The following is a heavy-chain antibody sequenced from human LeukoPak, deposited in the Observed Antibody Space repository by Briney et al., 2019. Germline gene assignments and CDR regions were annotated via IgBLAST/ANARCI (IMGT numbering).Heavy chain of an antibody. D-gene: IGHD5-18*01. CDR2: ISSNSSYI. J-gene: IGHJ4*02. V-gene: IGHV3-21*01. CDR3: ARGLVDSYGSDY. CDR1: GFTFSSYS. Sequence: PGGSLRLSCAASGFTFSSYSMNWVRQAPGKGLEWVSSISSNSSYIYYADSVKGRFTISRDNAKNSLYLQMNSLRAEDTAVYYCARGLVDSYGSDYWGQGTLVTVSS.